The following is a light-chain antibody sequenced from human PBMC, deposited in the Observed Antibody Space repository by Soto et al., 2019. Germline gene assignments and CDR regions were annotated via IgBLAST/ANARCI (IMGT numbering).Light chain of an antibody. CDR1: QDIRNY. CDR2: DAS. Sequence: DIQMTQSPSSLSASVGDRVTITCQASQDIRNYLNWYQQKPGKAPKLLIYDASNLETGVPSRFSGSGSGTDFTFTISSLQPEDIATYYCQQYDNPPPTFGGGTKVDIK. V-gene: IGKV1-33*01. CDR3: QQYDNPPPT. J-gene: IGKJ4*02.